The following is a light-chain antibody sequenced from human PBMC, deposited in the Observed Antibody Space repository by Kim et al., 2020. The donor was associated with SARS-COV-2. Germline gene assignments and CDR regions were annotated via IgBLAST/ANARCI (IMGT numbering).Light chain of an antibody. CDR2: EVN. CDR1: SSDVGGQKY. CDR3: TSYGGSDNLV. V-gene: IGLV2-8*01. Sequence: QYALTQPPSASGSPGQSVTISCTGTSSDVGGQKYVSWYQQQPGKAPKLMIYEVNRRPSGVPDRFSGSKSGNTASLTVSRLQAEDEADYYCTSYGGSDNLVIGGGTQLTVL. J-gene: IGLJ2*01.